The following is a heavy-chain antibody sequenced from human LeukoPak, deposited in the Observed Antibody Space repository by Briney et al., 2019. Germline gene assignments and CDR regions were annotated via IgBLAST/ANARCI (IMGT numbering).Heavy chain of an antibody. D-gene: IGHD1-26*01. Sequence: PSETLSLTCAVSGGSLSSGGYSWSWIRQPPGKGLEWIGYIYHSGSTYYNPSLKSRVTISVDRSKNQFSLKLSSVTAADTAVYYCARWDSVQFDYWGQGTLVTVSS. V-gene: IGHV4-30-2*01. J-gene: IGHJ4*02. CDR1: GGSLSSGGYS. CDR3: ARWDSVQFDY. CDR2: IYHSGST.